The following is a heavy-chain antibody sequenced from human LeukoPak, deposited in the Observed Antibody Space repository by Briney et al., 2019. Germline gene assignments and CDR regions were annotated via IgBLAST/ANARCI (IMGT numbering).Heavy chain of an antibody. CDR1: GYTFTGYY. V-gene: IGHV1-2*04. CDR3: ASECTVVTPWGDYYYYGMDV. Sequence: GASVKVSCKASGYTFTGYYMHWVRQAPGQGLEWMGWINPNSGGANYAQKFQGWVTMTRDTSISTAYMELSRLRSDDTAVYYCASECTVVTPWGDYYYYGMDVWGQGTTVTVSS. J-gene: IGHJ6*02. CDR2: INPNSGGA. D-gene: IGHD4-23*01.